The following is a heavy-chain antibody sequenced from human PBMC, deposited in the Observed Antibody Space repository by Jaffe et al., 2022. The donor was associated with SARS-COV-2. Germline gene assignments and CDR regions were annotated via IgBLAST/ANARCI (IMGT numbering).Heavy chain of an antibody. Sequence: EVQLLESGGGLVQPGGSLRLSCAVSGFRLSDYAMTWVRQAPGKGLDWVAGTTENDNLRYADSVKGRFTISRDKSKNTLYLQMNSLRAEDTGVYYCAKGLIGDDYWGQGTLVTVSS. CDR3: AKGLIGDDY. CDR2: TTENDNLR. CDR1: GFRLSDYA. J-gene: IGHJ4*02. V-gene: IGHV3-23*01.